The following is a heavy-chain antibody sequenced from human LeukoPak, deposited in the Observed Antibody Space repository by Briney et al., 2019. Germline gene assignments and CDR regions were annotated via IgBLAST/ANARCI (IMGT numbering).Heavy chain of an antibody. CDR2: ISAYNGNT. CDR1: GYTFTSYG. D-gene: IGHD6-13*01. Sequence: ASVKVSCKASGYTFTSYGISWVRQAPGQGLEWMGWISAYNGNTNYAQKLQGRVTMTTDTSTSTAYMELRSLRSDDTAVYYCARDRGGGSSSWYDCYYGMDVWGQGTTVTVSS. CDR3: ARDRGGGSSSWYDCYYGMDV. J-gene: IGHJ6*02. V-gene: IGHV1-18*01.